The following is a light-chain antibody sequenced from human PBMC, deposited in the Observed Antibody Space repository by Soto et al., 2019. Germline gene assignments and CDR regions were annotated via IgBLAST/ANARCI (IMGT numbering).Light chain of an antibody. CDR3: QKYHSATYT. J-gene: IGKJ2*01. V-gene: IGKV1-27*01. CDR2: SAS. Sequence: DIQMTQSPSSLSASVGDRVTITCRASQGFGNSLAWFQQKAGSIPKLLIYSASTLQSGVPSRFSGSGSGTHFTLTISSLQPEDVATYYCQKYHSATYTFGQGTKLEIK. CDR1: QGFGNS.